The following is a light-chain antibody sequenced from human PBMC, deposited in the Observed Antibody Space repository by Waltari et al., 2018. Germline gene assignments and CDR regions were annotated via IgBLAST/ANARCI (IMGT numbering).Light chain of an antibody. Sequence: QSALTQPASVSGSPGQSITISCTGTSNYVGGYNSISWYQQHPGKALKLIIYDVTKRPSGVSDRFSGSKSGNTASLTISGLQAEDEADYYCCSYARSNTYVFGTGTKVTVL. CDR1: SNYVGGYNS. V-gene: IGLV2-14*03. J-gene: IGLJ1*01. CDR2: DVT. CDR3: CSYARSNTYV.